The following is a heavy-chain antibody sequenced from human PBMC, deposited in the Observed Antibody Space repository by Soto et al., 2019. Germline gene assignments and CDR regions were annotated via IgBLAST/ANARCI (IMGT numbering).Heavy chain of an antibody. CDR1: GGSISSGDYY. CDR2: IYEGGSA. Sequence: PSETLSLTCTVSGGSISSGDYYWSWIRQSPGKGLEFIGYIYEGGSADYNPSLKSRVSISVDTSKNHFSLNLRFVTAADTAMYYCARGIDDFWSGYYSWFDPWGQGTLVT. D-gene: IGHD3-3*01. V-gene: IGHV4-30-4*01. J-gene: IGHJ5*02. CDR3: ARGIDDFWSGYYSWFDP.